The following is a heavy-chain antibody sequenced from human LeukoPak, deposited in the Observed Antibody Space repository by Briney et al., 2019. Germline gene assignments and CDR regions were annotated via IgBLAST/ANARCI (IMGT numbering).Heavy chain of an antibody. CDR3: ARGPTYGSGSYYEDY. CDR2: ISSSSSYI. D-gene: IGHD3-10*01. Sequence: PGGSLRLSCAASGFTFSSYSMNWVRQAPGKGLEWVSSISSSSSYIYYADSAKGRFTISRDNAKNSLYLQMNGLRAEDTAVYYCARGPTYGSGSYYEDYWGQGTLVTVSS. CDR1: GFTFSSYS. V-gene: IGHV3-21*01. J-gene: IGHJ4*02.